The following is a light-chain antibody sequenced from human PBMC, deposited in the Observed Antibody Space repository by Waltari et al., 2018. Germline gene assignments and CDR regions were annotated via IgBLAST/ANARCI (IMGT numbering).Light chain of an antibody. CDR2: KTN. V-gene: IGLV8-61*01. CDR1: SGSVSSTSY. J-gene: IGLJ3*02. Sequence: QTVVTQEPSLSVSPGGTVTLTCALSSGSVSSTSYASWYQQTPGQAPRTLVYKTNTRSSGVHDRFSGSILGNKAALTITGAQADDESDYYCWLYMGSGIWVFGGGTKLTVL. CDR3: WLYMGSGIWV.